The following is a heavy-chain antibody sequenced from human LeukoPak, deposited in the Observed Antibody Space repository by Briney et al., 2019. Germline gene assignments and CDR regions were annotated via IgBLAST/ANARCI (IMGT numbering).Heavy chain of an antibody. CDR3: ARFNDYGGNFDY. J-gene: IGHJ4*02. CDR2: IIPILGIA. CDR1: GGTFSSYA. V-gene: IGHV1-69*04. D-gene: IGHD4-23*01. Sequence: ASVKVSCKASGGTFSSYAISWVRQAPGQGLEWMGRIIPILGIANYAQKFQGRVTITADKSTSTAYMELSSLRSEDTAVYYCARFNDYGGNFDYWAREPWSPSPQ.